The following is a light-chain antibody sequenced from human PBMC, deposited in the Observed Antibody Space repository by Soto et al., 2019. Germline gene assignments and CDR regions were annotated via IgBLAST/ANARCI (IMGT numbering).Light chain of an antibody. CDR3: QAWDSGSV. CDR1: KLGDKY. CDR2: QDN. J-gene: IGLJ2*01. V-gene: IGLV3-1*01. Sequence: SYELTQPPSVSVSPGQTASIPCSGDKLGDKYACWYQQKPGQSPVLVIYQDNKRPSGIPERFSGSNSGNTATLTISGTQAMDEADYYCQAWDSGSVFGGGTKLTV.